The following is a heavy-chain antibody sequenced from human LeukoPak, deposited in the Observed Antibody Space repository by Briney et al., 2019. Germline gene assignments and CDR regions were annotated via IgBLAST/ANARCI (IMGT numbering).Heavy chain of an antibody. V-gene: IGHV4-39*07. CDR1: GVSISSSSYY. CDR3: ARDQGCRGGSCYAY. D-gene: IGHD2-15*01. Sequence: SETLSLTCTVSGVSISSSSYYWGRVRQPPGKGLEWIGSIYYSGSTYYNPSHKSRVTISVDTSKKQFSLKLSSVTAADTDVYYCARDQGCRGGSCYAYWGQGTLVTVSS. J-gene: IGHJ4*02. CDR2: IYYSGST.